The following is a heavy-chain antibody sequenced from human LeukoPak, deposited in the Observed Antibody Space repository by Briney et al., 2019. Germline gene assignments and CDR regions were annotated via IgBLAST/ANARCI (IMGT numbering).Heavy chain of an antibody. CDR2: IYYSGST. J-gene: IGHJ4*02. V-gene: IGHV4-59*01. Sequence: SETLSLTCNVSGVSISTFYWTWIRQPPGRELEWIGYIYYSGSTNYNPSLKSRVTISVDTSKNQFSLNLRSVTAADTAVYYCARGGDVWGSYRYVDYWGQGTLVTVSS. CDR1: GVSISTFY. CDR3: ARGGDVWGSYRYVDY. D-gene: IGHD3-16*02.